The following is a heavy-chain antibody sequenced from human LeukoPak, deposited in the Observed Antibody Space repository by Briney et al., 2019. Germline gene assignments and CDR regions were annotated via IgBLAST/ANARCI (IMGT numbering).Heavy chain of an antibody. Sequence: PGGSLRLSCAASGFTFSDYYMSWIRQAPGKGLEWVGFIRSKIYGGTPEYAASVKGRFTIPRDDSKGIAYLQMNSLKTEDTAVYYCTRDQTPYYWGQGTLVTVSS. CDR3: TRDQTPYY. J-gene: IGHJ4*02. CDR1: GFTFSDYY. V-gene: IGHV3-49*03. CDR2: IRSKIYGGTP.